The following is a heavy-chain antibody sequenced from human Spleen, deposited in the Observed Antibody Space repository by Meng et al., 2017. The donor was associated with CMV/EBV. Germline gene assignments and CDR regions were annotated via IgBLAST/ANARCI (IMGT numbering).Heavy chain of an antibody. D-gene: IGHD1-14*01. J-gene: IGHJ6*02. V-gene: IGHV1-69*02. CDR1: GGTFSSYT. CDR3: ARALTPSYYYYGMDV. CDR2: IIPILGIA. Sequence: SVKVSCKASGGTFSSYTISWVRQAPGQGLEWMGRIIPILGIANYAQKFQGRVTITADKSTSTAYMELSSLRSEDTAVYYCARALTPSYYYYGMDVWGQGTTVTVSS.